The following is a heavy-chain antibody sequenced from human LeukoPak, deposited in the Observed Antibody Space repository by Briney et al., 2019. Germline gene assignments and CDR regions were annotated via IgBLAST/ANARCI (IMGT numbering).Heavy chain of an antibody. Sequence: ASVKVSCKTSGYSFILYGISWVRQAPGQGPEWMGWISTSTGDTKYTQKFQGRVTLTTDTSTSTAYMELSSLRSEDTAVYYCARKKMSTLDIWGQGTMVTVSS. J-gene: IGHJ3*02. V-gene: IGHV1-18*01. D-gene: IGHD5-24*01. CDR3: ARKKMSTLDI. CDR1: GYSFILYG. CDR2: ISTSTGDT.